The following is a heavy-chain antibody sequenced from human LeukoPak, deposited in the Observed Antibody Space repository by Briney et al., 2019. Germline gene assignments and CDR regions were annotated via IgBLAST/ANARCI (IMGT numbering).Heavy chain of an antibody. Sequence: ASVKVSCKASGYTFTGYYMHWVRQAPGQGLEWMGWISAYNGNTNYAQKLQGRVTMTTDTSTSTAYMELRSLRSDDTAVYYCARRDYYDSSGTFDYWGQGTLVTVSS. CDR2: ISAYNGNT. J-gene: IGHJ4*02. V-gene: IGHV1-18*04. CDR3: ARRDYYDSSGTFDY. D-gene: IGHD3-22*01. CDR1: GYTFTGYY.